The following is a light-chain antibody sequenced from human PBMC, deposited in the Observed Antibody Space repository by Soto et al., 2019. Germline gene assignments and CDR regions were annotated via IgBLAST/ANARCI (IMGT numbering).Light chain of an antibody. J-gene: IGKJ4*01. Sequence: EIVLTQSPATLSLSPGERATLSCRASQSVSSYLAWYQQKPGQAPRLLISDASYRATGIPARFSGSGSGTDFTLTISSLEPEDFAVYYCQQRSNWQLTFGGGTKVDIK. V-gene: IGKV3-11*01. CDR2: DAS. CDR1: QSVSSY. CDR3: QQRSNWQLT.